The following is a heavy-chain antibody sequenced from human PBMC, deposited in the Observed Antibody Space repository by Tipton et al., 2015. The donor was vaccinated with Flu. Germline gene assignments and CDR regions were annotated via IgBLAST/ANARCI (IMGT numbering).Heavy chain of an antibody. Sequence: SLRLSCAASGFALSTNAMSWVRQAPGKGLEWVSGIGTDSRTHYTDSVRGRFTISRDISENTLFLQMNSLKDEDTAFYYCAKDLHFWSACDHWGQGALVTVSS. CDR3: AKDLHFWSACDH. D-gene: IGHD3-3*02. V-gene: IGHV3-23*01. CDR2: IGTDSRT. CDR1: GFALSTNA. J-gene: IGHJ4*02.